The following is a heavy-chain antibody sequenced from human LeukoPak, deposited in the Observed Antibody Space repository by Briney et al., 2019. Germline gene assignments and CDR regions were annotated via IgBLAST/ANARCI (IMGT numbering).Heavy chain of an antibody. V-gene: IGHV1-2*06. CDR1: GYTFTGYY. Sequence: ASVKVSCKASGYTFTGYYMHWVRQAPGQGLEWMGRINPNSGDTNYAQKFQGRVTMTRDTSITTGYMELSRLRSGDTAVYYCAREAPTTGTTFDYWGQGTLVTVSS. CDR2: INPNSGDT. CDR3: AREAPTTGTTFDY. D-gene: IGHD1-7*01. J-gene: IGHJ4*02.